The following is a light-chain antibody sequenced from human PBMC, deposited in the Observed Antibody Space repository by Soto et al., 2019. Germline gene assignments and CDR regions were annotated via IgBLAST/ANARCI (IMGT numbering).Light chain of an antibody. CDR1: QSVSSF. Sequence: EIVMTQSADTLCVSPGERATLSCRASQSVSSFLAWYQQKPGQVPRLLIYGASTRATGVPAMFSGSGSGTEFTLTISSLQSEDLAVYYCQQYQSWPPTFGQGTKLEIK. CDR2: GAS. J-gene: IGKJ2*01. V-gene: IGKV3-15*01. CDR3: QQYQSWPPT.